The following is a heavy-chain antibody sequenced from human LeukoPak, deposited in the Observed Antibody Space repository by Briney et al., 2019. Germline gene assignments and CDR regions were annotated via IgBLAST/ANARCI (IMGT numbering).Heavy chain of an antibody. V-gene: IGHV4-39*01. CDR2: IYYSGST. J-gene: IGHJ6*03. D-gene: IGHD5-24*01. CDR3: ASTGNSYYYYMDV. CDR1: GGSISSSSYY. Sequence: SETLSLTCSVSGGSISSSSYYWGWIRQPPGKGLEWIGSIYYSGSTYYNPSLRSRVTISVDTSKNQFSLNLSSVTAADTAIYYCASTGNSYYYYMDVWGKGTTVTVSS.